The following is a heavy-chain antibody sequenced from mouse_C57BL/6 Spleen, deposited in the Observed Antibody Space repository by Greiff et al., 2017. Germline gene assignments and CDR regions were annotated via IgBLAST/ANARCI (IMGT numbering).Heavy chain of an antibody. Sequence: QVQLQQSGAELVRPGTSVKVSCKASGYAFTNYLIEWVKQRPGQGLEWIGVINPGSGGTNYNEKFKGKATLTADKSSSTAYMQLSSLTSEDSAVYFCALSTMVTGEGPYYAMDYWGQGTSGTVSS. CDR1: GYAFTNYL. V-gene: IGHV1-54*01. CDR3: ALSTMVTGEGPYYAMDY. CDR2: INPGSGGT. D-gene: IGHD2-2*01. J-gene: IGHJ4*01.